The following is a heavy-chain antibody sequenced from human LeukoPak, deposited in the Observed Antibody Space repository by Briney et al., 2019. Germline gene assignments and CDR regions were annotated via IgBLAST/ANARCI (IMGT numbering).Heavy chain of an antibody. CDR1: GDSISSSSYY. J-gene: IGHJ4*02. D-gene: IGHD5-12*01. CDR3: VREVDGSLSSH. Sequence: PSETLSLTCSVSGDSISSSSYYWAWIRQPPEKGLEWIGSINYRGTTYYSPYLKSRVTLSVDTSKDQFSLTLNSVSAADTAVYFCVREVDGSLSSHWGQGTLVTVSS. V-gene: IGHV4-39*07. CDR2: INYRGTT.